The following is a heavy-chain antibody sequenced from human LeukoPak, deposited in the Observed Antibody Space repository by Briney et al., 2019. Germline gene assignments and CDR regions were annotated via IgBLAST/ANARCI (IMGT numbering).Heavy chain of an antibody. D-gene: IGHD1-7*01. CDR3: ARGNWNYAFDI. CDR2: INPSGGST. J-gene: IGHJ3*02. V-gene: IGHV1-46*01. CDR1: GYTFTSYY. Sequence: ASVKVSCKASGYTFTSYYIHWVRQAPGQGLEWMGIINPSGGSTSYAQKFQGRVTMTRDMSTSTVYMELSSLRSEDTAVYYCARGNWNYAFDIWGQGTMVTVSS.